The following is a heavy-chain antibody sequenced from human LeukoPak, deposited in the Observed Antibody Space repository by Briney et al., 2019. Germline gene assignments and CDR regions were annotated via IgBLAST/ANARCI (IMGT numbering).Heavy chain of an antibody. CDR3: VREGASSHN. J-gene: IGHJ4*02. CDR1: GFPVSSNY. CDR2: IYSGGNT. D-gene: IGHD4/OR15-4a*01. Sequence: GGSLRLSCAASGFPVSSNYMSWVRQAPGGGLEWVSIIYSGGNTYYAESVKGRLIISRDNSQNTVYLQINSLRAEDTAVYYCVREGASSHNWGQGTLVTVSS. V-gene: IGHV3-66*01.